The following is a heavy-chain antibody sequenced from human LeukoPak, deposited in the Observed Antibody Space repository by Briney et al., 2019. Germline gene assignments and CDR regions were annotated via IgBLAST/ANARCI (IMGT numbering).Heavy chain of an antibody. Sequence: GASLQISCKGSGYSFTSYWIGWVRQLPGKGLEWMGIIYPGDSDTRYSPSFQGQVTISADKSISTAYLQWSSLKASDTAMYYCARPQTIVEGDAFDIWGQGTMVTVSS. CDR1: GYSFTSYW. D-gene: IGHD1-26*01. J-gene: IGHJ3*02. CDR3: ARPQTIVEGDAFDI. CDR2: IYPGDSDT. V-gene: IGHV5-51*01.